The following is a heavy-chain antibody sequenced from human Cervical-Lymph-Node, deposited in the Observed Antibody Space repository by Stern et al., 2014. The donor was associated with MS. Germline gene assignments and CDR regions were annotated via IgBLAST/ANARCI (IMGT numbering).Heavy chain of an antibody. J-gene: IGHJ4*02. CDR1: GYSFTSYW. V-gene: IGHV5-51*01. Sequence: MQLVPSGAEVKKPGESLKISCKGSGYSFTSYWIGWVRQMPGKGLEWMGIIYPGSSDTRYRPSFPGQVTILADKSINTAHPQWSSLKASDTAMYYCARPGIVGIIDYWGQGTLVTVSS. CDR2: IYPGSSDT. D-gene: IGHD1-26*01. CDR3: ARPGIVGIIDY.